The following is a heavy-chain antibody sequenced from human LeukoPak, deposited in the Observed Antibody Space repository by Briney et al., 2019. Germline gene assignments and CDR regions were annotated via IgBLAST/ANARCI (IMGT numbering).Heavy chain of an antibody. Sequence: GESLKISCKGSGYNFTTYWIGWVRQMPGKGLEWMGIIYPDDSDTRYSPSFQGQVSISADKSINTAYLQWTTMKASHTAMYYCARTVANLPYHQYFYMDVWGKGTTVIVSS. J-gene: IGHJ6*03. CDR3: ARTVANLPYHQYFYMDV. CDR2: IYPDDSDT. D-gene: IGHD5-12*01. V-gene: IGHV5-51*01. CDR1: GYNFTTYW.